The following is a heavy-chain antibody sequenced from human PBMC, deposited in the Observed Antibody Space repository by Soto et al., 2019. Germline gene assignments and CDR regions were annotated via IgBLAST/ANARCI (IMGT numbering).Heavy chain of an antibody. CDR1: EFTLSNYA. CDR3: AKIPGYYYDSTGYHFDY. J-gene: IGHJ4*02. V-gene: IGHV3-23*01. Sequence: GSLRLSCAASEFTLSNYAMSWVRQAPGKGLEWVSAISYGGGTTYYADSVKGRFTISRDNSKNTLYLQMNSLRAEDTAVYYCAKIPGYYYDSTGYHFDYWGQGTLVTVSS. CDR2: ISYGGGTT. D-gene: IGHD3-22*01.